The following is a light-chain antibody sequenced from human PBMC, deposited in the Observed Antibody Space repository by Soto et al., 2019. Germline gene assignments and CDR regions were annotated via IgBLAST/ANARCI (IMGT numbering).Light chain of an antibody. V-gene: IGLV2-14*01. CDR1: STDVGAYNY. CDR3: SSFTTSTPLEV. Sequence: HSALTQPASVSGSPGQSITISCTGTSTDVGAYNYVSWYQQHPGKAPKLMIYDVSNRPSGVSNRFSGSKSGNTASLTISGLQAEDEADYYCSSFTTSTPLEVFGTGTKLTVL. CDR2: DVS. J-gene: IGLJ1*01.